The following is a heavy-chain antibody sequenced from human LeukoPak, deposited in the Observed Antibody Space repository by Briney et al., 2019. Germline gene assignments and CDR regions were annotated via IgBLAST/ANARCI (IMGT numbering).Heavy chain of an antibody. J-gene: IGHJ4*02. CDR1: GFTFTNYE. V-gene: IGHV3-48*03. Sequence: QSGGSLRLSCAASGFTFTNYEMNWVRQAPGKGLEWISYISRSGSPIYYADSVKGRFTISRDNAKNSLYLQMNSLRAEDTAVYYCARGGTPVRLLTTWDYWGQGTLVTVSS. CDR2: ISRSGSPI. D-gene: IGHD4-17*01. CDR3: ARGGTPVRLLTTWDY.